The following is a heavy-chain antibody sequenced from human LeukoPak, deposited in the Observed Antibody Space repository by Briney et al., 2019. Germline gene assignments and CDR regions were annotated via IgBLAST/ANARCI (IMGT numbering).Heavy chain of an antibody. J-gene: IGHJ5*02. CDR2: INHSGST. Sequence: SETLSLTCAVYGGSFSGYYWSWIRQPPGKGLECIGEINHSGSTNYNPSLKSRVTISVDTSKNQFSLKLSSVTAADTAVYYCAIYSSSSSSNWFAPWGQGTLVTVSS. V-gene: IGHV4-34*01. CDR1: GGSFSGYY. CDR3: AIYSSSSSSNWFAP. D-gene: IGHD6-6*01.